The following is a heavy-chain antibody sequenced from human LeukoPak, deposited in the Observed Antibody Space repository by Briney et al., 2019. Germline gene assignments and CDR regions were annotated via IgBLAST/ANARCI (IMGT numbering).Heavy chain of an antibody. D-gene: IGHD2-15*01. CDR3: AREFNSGGSPGY. V-gene: IGHV1-2*02. CDR1: GYTFTDNH. Sequence: ASVKVSCKASGYTFTDNHMYWIRQAPGQGPECMGWINPNSGGTNYAQKFQGRVTMTRDTSITTAYMELSSLRSDDTAVYYCAREFNSGGSPGYWGQGTLVTVSS. J-gene: IGHJ4*02. CDR2: INPNSGGT.